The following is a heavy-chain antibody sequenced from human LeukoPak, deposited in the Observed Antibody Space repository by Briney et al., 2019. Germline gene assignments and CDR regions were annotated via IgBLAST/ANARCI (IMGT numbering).Heavy chain of an antibody. CDR2: ISGSGANT. D-gene: IGHD4-11*01. CDR3: AKAKSYYSNYDY. CDR1: GFTFSNYG. V-gene: IGHV3-23*01. J-gene: IGHJ4*02. Sequence: GGSLRLSCAASGFTFSNYGMSWVRQAPGEGLEWVSVISGSGANTYYADSVKGRFTISRDNSKNTLYLQVNSLRAEDTAVYYCAKAKSYYSNYDYWGQGTLVTVSS.